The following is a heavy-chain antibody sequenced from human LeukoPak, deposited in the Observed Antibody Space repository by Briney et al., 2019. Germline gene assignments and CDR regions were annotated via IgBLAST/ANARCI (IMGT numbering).Heavy chain of an antibody. Sequence: GGSLRLSCAASGVTFSSFGMHWVRQAPGRGLEGVAFIRYDGSNKYYADSVKGRFTISRDNSKNTLYLQMNSLRAEDTAVYYCAKDREEVVVILDYWGQGTLVTVSS. CDR1: GVTFSSFG. J-gene: IGHJ4*02. CDR3: AKDREEVVVILDY. CDR2: IRYDGSNK. V-gene: IGHV3-30*02. D-gene: IGHD3-22*01.